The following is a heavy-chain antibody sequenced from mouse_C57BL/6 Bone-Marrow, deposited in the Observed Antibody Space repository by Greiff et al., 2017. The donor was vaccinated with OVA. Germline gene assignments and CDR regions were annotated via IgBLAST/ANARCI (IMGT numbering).Heavy chain of an antibody. D-gene: IGHD2-1*01. CDR2: IDPENGDT. CDR3: TSYGNFDY. V-gene: IGHV14-4*01. J-gene: IGHJ2*01. Sequence: EVQLQQSGAELVRPGASVKLSCTASGFNIKDDNMHWVKQRPEQGLEWIGWIDPENGDTEYASKFQGKATITADTSSNTAYLQLSSLTSEDTAVYYCTSYGNFDYWGQGTTLTVSS. CDR1: GFNIKDDN.